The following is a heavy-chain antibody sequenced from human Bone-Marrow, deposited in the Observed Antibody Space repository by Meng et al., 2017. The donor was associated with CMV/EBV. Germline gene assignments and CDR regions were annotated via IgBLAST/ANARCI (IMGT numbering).Heavy chain of an antibody. D-gene: IGHD1-26*01. Sequence: CKASGGTFSSYAISWVRQAPGQGLEWMGGIIPIFGKANYAQKFQGRVTITTDESTSTAYMELSSLRSEDTAVYYCATMGATTNWFDPWGQGTLVTVSS. V-gene: IGHV1-69*05. CDR3: ATMGATTNWFDP. J-gene: IGHJ5*02. CDR2: IIPIFGKA. CDR1: GGTFSSYA.